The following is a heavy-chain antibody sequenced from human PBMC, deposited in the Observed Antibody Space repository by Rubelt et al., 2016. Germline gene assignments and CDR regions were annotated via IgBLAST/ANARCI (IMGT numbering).Heavy chain of an antibody. V-gene: IGHV1-69*01. Sequence: QVQLVQSGAAVKKPGSSVKVSCKASGGTFSSYAISWVRQAPGQGLEWMGGIIPIFCTANYYQEFQGRVTITADESTSSADMGLLSLRAEETAEYYCASQGFTGGSLDYWGQGTLVTVSS. CDR1: GGTFSSYA. CDR2: IIPIFCTA. J-gene: IGHJ4*02. D-gene: IGHD1-26*01. CDR3: ASQGFTGGSLDY.